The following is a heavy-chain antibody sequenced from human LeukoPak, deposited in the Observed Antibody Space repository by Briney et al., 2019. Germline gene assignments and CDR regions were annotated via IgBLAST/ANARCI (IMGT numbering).Heavy chain of an antibody. CDR2: IYSGGST. Sequence: PGGSLRLSCAVSGFTVSSNYMSWVRQAPGKGLEWVSVIYSGGSTYYADSVKGRFTISRDNSKNTLYLQMNSLRAEDTAVYYCAKDMGGNFDYWGQGTLVTVSS. V-gene: IGHV3-53*01. J-gene: IGHJ4*02. CDR1: GFTVSSNY. D-gene: IGHD1-26*01. CDR3: AKDMGGNFDY.